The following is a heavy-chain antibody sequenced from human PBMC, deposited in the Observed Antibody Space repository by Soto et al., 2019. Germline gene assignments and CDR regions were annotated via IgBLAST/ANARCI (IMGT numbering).Heavy chain of an antibody. CDR3: ANWEYYGSGSYYNLFDY. V-gene: IGHV1-69*02. CDR1: GGTFSSYT. CDR2: IIPILGIA. Sequence: ASVKVSCKASGGTFSSYTISWVRQAPGQGLEWMGRIIPILGIANYAQKCQGRVTITADKSTSTAYMELSSLRSEDTAVYYCANWEYYGSGSYYNLFDYWGQGTLVTVSS. D-gene: IGHD3-10*01. J-gene: IGHJ4*02.